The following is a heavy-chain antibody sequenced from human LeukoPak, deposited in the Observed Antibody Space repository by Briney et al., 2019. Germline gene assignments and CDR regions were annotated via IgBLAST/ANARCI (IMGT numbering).Heavy chain of an antibody. Sequence: AEPLSLTCTVSGGSISRYYWSWIRQPPGKGLEWIGYIYYSGSTNYNPSLKSRVTISVDTSKNQFSLKLSTVTAADTAVYYCARSADGSGSYGWGQGTLVTVSS. CDR3: ARSADGSGSYG. V-gene: IGHV4-59*01. D-gene: IGHD3-10*01. J-gene: IGHJ4*02. CDR2: IYYSGST. CDR1: GGSISRYY.